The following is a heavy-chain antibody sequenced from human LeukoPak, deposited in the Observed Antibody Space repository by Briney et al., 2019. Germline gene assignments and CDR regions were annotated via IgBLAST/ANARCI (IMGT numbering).Heavy chain of an antibody. V-gene: IGHV4-39*01. J-gene: IGHJ5*02. Sequence: SETLSLTCTVSGGSISSSSYYWGWIRQPPGKGLEWIGSIYYSGSTYYNPSLKSRVTISVDTSKNQFSLELSSVTAADTAVYYCARILRYFDWLPTNWFDPWGQGTLVTVSS. CDR2: IYYSGST. CDR1: GGSISSSSYY. CDR3: ARILRYFDWLPTNWFDP. D-gene: IGHD3-9*01.